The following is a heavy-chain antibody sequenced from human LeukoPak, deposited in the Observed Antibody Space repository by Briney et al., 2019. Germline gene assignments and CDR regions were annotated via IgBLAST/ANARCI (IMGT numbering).Heavy chain of an antibody. CDR3: ANPPTVTSFDS. CDR1: GFTFSSYG. J-gene: IGHJ4*02. Sequence: GGSLRLSCAASGFTFSSYGMSWVRQAPGKGLEWVSAINGNGGRTYYADSVRGRFTISRDNSKNTLYLQMNSLRAEDTAVYYCANPPTVTSFDSWGQGTLSPSPQ. CDR2: INGNGGRT. V-gene: IGHV3-23*01. D-gene: IGHD4-11*01.